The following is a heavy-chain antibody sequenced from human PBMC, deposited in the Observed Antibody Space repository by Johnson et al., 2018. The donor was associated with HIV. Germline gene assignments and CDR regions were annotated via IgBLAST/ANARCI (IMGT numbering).Heavy chain of an antibody. V-gene: IGHV3-66*01. Sequence: EVQLVESGGGLVQPGGSLRLSCAASGFTVSDNYMIWVRQAPGNGLEWVSVIYSGGATYYADSVKGRFTISRDNSKNTLYLQINSLRAEDTAVYYCARGGEQDYGDYSWSDDAFDIWGQGTVVTVSS. D-gene: IGHD4-17*01. CDR1: GFTVSDNY. CDR2: IYSGGAT. CDR3: ARGGEQDYGDYSWSDDAFDI. J-gene: IGHJ3*02.